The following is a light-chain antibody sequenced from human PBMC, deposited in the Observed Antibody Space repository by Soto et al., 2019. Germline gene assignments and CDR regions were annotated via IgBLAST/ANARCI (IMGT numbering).Light chain of an antibody. CDR3: QKYDSAPPVT. CDR2: AAS. Sequence: DIQMTQSPSSLSASVGDRVTITCRASQGISNDLAWYQQKPGKVPKLLIYAASTLHSGVPSRSSGSGAGTDFTLTISSLQPEDVATYYCQKYDSAPPVTFGPGTKVEIK. J-gene: IGKJ3*01. V-gene: IGKV1-27*01. CDR1: QGISND.